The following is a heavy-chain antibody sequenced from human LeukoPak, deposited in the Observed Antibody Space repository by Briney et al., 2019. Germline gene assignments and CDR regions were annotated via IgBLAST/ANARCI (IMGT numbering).Heavy chain of an antibody. V-gene: IGHV3-23*01. Sequence: GGSLRLSCAASGFTFSSSAMSWVRQAPGKGLEWVSAISNNGGYTYYADSVQGRFTISRDNSKNTLYLQMNSLRAEDTAVYYCAKDPDVLAAAVPPDYWAQGPLVPVPS. D-gene: IGHD6-13*01. CDR3: AKDPDVLAAAVPPDY. CDR2: ISNNGGYT. CDR1: GFTFSSSA. J-gene: IGHJ4*02.